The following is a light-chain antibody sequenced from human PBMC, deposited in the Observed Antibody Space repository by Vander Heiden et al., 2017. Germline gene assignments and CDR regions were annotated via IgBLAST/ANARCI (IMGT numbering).Light chain of an antibody. CDR3: QQYKNWPVT. CDR1: QSVSSN. Sequence: EIVMTQSPATLSVSPGERATLSCRASQSVSSNLAWYQQKPGQAPRLLSYGASTRATGVPARFSGSGSGTEFTLTISSLQSEDFAVYYCQQYKNWPVTFGQGTKLXIK. V-gene: IGKV3-15*01. J-gene: IGKJ2*01. CDR2: GAS.